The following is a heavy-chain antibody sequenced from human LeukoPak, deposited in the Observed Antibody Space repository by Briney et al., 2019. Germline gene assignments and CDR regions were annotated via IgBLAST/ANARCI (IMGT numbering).Heavy chain of an antibody. CDR1: GFTFSSYS. V-gene: IGHV3-21*01. J-gene: IGHJ3*02. CDR3: ARDIRWLQYAFDI. CDR2: ISSSSSYI. D-gene: IGHD5-24*01. Sequence: GGSLRFTCAASGFTFSSYSMNWVRHAPGKGLEWVSSISSSSSYIYYADSVKGRFTISRDNAKNSLYLQMNSLRAEDTAVYYCARDIRWLQYAFDIWGQGTMVPVSS.